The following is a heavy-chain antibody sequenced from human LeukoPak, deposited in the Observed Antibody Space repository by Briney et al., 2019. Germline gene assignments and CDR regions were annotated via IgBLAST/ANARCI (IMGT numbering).Heavy chain of an antibody. CDR2: ISYDGSNK. Sequence: PGGSLRLSCAASGFIFTTYAMTWVRQAPGKGLEWVAVISYDGSNKYYADSVKGRFTISRDNSKNTLYLQMNSLRAEDTAVYYCAKGRPVDYWGQGTLVTVSS. V-gene: IGHV3-30*18. CDR3: AKGRPVDY. J-gene: IGHJ4*02. CDR1: GFIFTTYA.